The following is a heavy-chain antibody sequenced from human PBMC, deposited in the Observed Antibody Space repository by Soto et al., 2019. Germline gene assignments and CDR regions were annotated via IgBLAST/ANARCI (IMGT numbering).Heavy chain of an antibody. Sequence: VQLLESGGGSVQSGGSQRLSCVVSGFNFNNYVMTWVRQAPGKGLEWVSGITGGGEKTYYADSVKGWFTISRDNSKNTLYLQMKSLRTDDTAVYFCSKDQSRGTTFSYPDFWGRGTLVSV. CDR3: SKDQSRGTTFSYPDF. V-gene: IGHV3-23*01. CDR2: ITGGGEKT. CDR1: GFNFNNYV. J-gene: IGHJ4*02. D-gene: IGHD3-10*01.